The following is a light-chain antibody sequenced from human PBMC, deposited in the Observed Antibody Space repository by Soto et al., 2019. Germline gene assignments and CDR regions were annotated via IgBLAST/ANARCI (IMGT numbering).Light chain of an antibody. CDR1: QSISNT. Sequence: DIQMTQSPPTLPATVGDRVTITCRASQSISNTLAWYRQKTGKAPKVLINKASSLQSGVPSRFSGSGSGTEFTLTISSLQPDDFATYYCQQYSSYPFTFGGGTKVEIK. V-gene: IGKV1-5*03. CDR2: KAS. CDR3: QQYSSYPFT. J-gene: IGKJ4*01.